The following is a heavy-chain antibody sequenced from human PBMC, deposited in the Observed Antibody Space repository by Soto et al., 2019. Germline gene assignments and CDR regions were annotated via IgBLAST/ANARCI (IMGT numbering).Heavy chain of an antibody. V-gene: IGHV3-30-3*01. CDR2: ISYDGSNK. J-gene: IGHJ4*02. CDR1: GFTFSSYA. D-gene: IGHD3-10*01. CDR3: AKEGALGLYYFDY. Sequence: SLRLSCAASGFTFSSYAMHWVRQAPGKGLEWVAVISYDGSNKYYADSVKGRFTISRDNSKNTLYLQMNSLRPEDMAVYYCAKEGALGLYYFDYWGQGTLVTVSS.